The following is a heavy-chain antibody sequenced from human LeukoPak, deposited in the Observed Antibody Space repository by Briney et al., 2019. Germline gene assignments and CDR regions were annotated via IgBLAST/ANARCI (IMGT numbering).Heavy chain of an antibody. CDR3: ARYPAAIITGDWFDP. V-gene: IGHV1-18*01. CDR2: ISAYNGNT. CDR1: GYTFTSYG. Sequence: ASVKVSCKASGYTFTSYGISWVRQAPGQGLEWMGWISAYNGNTNYAQKLQGRVTMTTDTSTSTAYMELRSLRSDDTAVYCCARYPAAIITGDWFDPWGQGTLVTVSS. D-gene: IGHD2-2*01. J-gene: IGHJ5*02.